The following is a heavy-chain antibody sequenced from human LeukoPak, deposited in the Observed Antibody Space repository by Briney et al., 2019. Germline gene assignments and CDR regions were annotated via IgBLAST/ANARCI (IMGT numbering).Heavy chain of an antibody. CDR3: ARVVTMEGFDY. V-gene: IGHV1-46*01. D-gene: IGHD3-10*01. CDR1: GYTFTSYY. Sequence: ASVKVSCKASGYTFTSYYMRWVRQAPGQGLEWMGIINPSGGSTSYAQKFQGRVTMTRDTSTSTVYMELSSLRSEDTAVYYCARVVTMEGFDYWGQGTLVTVSS. CDR2: INPSGGST. J-gene: IGHJ4*02.